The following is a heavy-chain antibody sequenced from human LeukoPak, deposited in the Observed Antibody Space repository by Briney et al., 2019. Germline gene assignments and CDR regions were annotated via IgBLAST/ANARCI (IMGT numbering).Heavy chain of an antibody. D-gene: IGHD2-2*01. CDR3: ARDVNIVVVPAAFAP. Sequence: ASVKVSCKASCYTFTSYGISWARQAPGHSLEWTGWISAYNGNTNYAPKLQGRVTMTTDTSTSTAYMELRSLRSDDTAVYYCARDVNIVVVPAAFAPWGQGTLVTVSS. CDR1: CYTFTSYG. V-gene: IGHV1-18*01. CDR2: ISAYNGNT. J-gene: IGHJ5*02.